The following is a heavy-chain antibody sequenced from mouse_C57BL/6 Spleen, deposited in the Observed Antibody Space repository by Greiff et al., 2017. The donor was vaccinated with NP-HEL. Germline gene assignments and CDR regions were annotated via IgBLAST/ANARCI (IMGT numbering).Heavy chain of an antibody. J-gene: IGHJ4*01. D-gene: IGHD4-1*02. CDR2: INPSNGGT. Sequence: QVQLQQPGTELVKPGASVKLSCKASGYTFTSYWMHWVQQRPGQGLEWIGNINPSNGGTNYNEKVKSKSTLTVDKSSSTAYMQLSSLTSEDTAVYYCARFQLGYAMDYWGQGTSVTVSS. CDR3: ARFQLGYAMDY. CDR1: GYTFTSYW. V-gene: IGHV1-53*01.